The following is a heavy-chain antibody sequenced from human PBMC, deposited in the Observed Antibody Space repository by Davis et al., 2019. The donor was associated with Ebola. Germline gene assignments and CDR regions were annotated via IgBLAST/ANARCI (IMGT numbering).Heavy chain of an antibody. CDR2: INQDGSEK. Sequence: GGSLRLSCAASGFTLSSYWMSWVRQAPGKGLQWVANINQDGSEKNYVDSVKGRFTISRDNARNSLYLQMNSLRAEDTAVYYCAKEEGYCSGGSCYLLDYWGQGTLVTVSS. CDR1: GFTLSSYW. D-gene: IGHD2-15*01. J-gene: IGHJ4*02. CDR3: AKEEGYCSGGSCYLLDY. V-gene: IGHV3-7*01.